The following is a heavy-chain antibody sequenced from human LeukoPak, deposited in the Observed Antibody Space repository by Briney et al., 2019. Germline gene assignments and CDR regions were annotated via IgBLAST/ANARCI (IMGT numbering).Heavy chain of an antibody. D-gene: IGHD5-18*01. J-gene: IGHJ4*02. CDR2: INHSGGT. CDR3: ARQQYNYGLYFFDY. Sequence: SETLSLTCAVYGGSFSGYYWSWIRPSPEKGLEWIGEINHSGGTNYKPSLKSRITISVDTSKNQFSLKLSSVTAADTAVYYCARQQYNYGLYFFDYWGQGTLVTVSS. V-gene: IGHV4-34*01. CDR1: GGSFSGYY.